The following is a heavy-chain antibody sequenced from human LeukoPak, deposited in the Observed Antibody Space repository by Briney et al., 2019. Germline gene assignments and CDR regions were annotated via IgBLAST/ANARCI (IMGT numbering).Heavy chain of an antibody. CDR1: GFTFSSYA. CDR2: ILYDGSNK. CDR3: ARDSSDGDYSYYFDY. V-gene: IGHV3-30*04. D-gene: IGHD4-17*01. Sequence: GGSLRLSCAASGFTFSSYAMHWVRQAPGKGLEWVAVILYDGSNKYYADPVKGRFTISRDNSKNSLYLQMNSLRAEDTAVYYCARDSSDGDYSYYFDYWGQGTLVTVSS. J-gene: IGHJ4*02.